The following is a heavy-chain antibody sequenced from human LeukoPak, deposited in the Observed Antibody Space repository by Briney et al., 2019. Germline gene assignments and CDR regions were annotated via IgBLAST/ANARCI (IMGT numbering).Heavy chain of an antibody. CDR3: ARDDDSSGYYSHFDY. Sequence: SGTLSLTCAVSGGSISSSNWWSWVRQPPGQGLEWIGEIYHSGSTNYNPSLKSRVTISVDKSKNQFSLKLSSVTAADTAVYYCARDDDSSGYYSHFDYWGQGTLVTVSS. D-gene: IGHD3-22*01. J-gene: IGHJ4*02. CDR2: IYHSGST. CDR1: GGSISSSNW. V-gene: IGHV4-4*02.